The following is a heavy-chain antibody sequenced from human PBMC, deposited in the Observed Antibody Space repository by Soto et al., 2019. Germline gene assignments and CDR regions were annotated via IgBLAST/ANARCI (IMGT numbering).Heavy chain of an antibody. CDR2: ISGSGGST. Sequence: PWGSRRLSCSSSVFTVISDAMSWFRQAPGKGLEWVSAISGSGGSTYYADSVKGRFTISRDNSKNTLYLQMNSLRAEDTAVYYCATPRELLYYFDYWGQGTLVTVSS. CDR3: ATPRELLYYFDY. J-gene: IGHJ4*02. V-gene: IGHV3-23*01. CDR1: VFTVISDA. D-gene: IGHD1-26*01.